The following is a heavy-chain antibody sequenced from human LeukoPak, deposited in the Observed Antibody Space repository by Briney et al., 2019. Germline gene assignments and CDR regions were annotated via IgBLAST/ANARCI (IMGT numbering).Heavy chain of an antibody. CDR1: GFIFNNYA. Sequence: GGSLRLSCAGSGFIFNNYAMNWVRPAPAKGLEGVAAITAGGDETYYADSVRGRFTISRDNSKSALYLLVNSLRADDTAAYYCPKAALGQKRGCFDYWGQGTLVTVSS. V-gene: IGHV3-23*01. J-gene: IGHJ4*02. D-gene: IGHD7-27*01. CDR3: PKAALGQKRGCFDY. CDR2: ITAGGDET.